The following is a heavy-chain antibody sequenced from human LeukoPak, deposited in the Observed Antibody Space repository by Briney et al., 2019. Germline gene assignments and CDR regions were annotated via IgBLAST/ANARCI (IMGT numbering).Heavy chain of an antibody. CDR1: GFTFSSYW. V-gene: IGHV3-74*01. Sequence: GGSLRLSCAASGFTFSSYWMHWVRQAPGKGLVWVSRINSDGSSTSYADSVKGRFTISRDNAKNTLYLQMNSLRAEDTAVCYCARDKPSSIAARFDYWGQGTLVTVSS. D-gene: IGHD6-6*01. CDR2: INSDGSST. J-gene: IGHJ4*02. CDR3: ARDKPSSIAARFDY.